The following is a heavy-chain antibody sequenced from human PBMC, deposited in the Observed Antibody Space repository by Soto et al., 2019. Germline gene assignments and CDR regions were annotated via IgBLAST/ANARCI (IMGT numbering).Heavy chain of an antibody. J-gene: IGHJ5*02. Sequence: QVQLVQSGAEVKRHGASVKVSCKASGDTLSNFDFNWVRQATGQGLEWMGWMYPNNGQTAYARTFQGRVTMTWNSSISTAYMELSSLTSEDTAVYYCATMIRGLIHWLDPWGQGTLVTVSS. CDR1: GDTLSNFD. D-gene: IGHD3-16*01. CDR3: ATMIRGLIHWLDP. V-gene: IGHV1-8*01. CDR2: MYPNNGQT.